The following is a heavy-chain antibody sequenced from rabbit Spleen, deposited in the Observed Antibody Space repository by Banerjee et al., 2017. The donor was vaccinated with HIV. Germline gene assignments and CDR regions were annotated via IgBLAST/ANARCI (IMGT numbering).Heavy chain of an antibody. CDR1: GIDLSRYA. CDR2: INPGGAP. D-gene: IGHD4-1*01. J-gene: IGHJ4*02. CDR3: VREVVAGSDI. Sequence: QSVEESGGRLVTPGGSLTLTCTVSGIDLSRYAMGWVRQAPGEGLEYIGFINPGGAPYYASWAKGRFTISRTSTTVDLKITSPTTEDTAIYFCVREVVAGSDIWGPGTLVTVS. V-gene: IGHV1S44*01.